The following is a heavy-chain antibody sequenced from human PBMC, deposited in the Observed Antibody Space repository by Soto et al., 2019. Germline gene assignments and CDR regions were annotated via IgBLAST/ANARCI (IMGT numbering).Heavy chain of an antibody. CDR2: IYHSGST. V-gene: IGHV4-39*07. Sequence: SETLSLTCTVSGGSISSSGYYWGWIRQPPGKGLEWIGSIYHSGSTYYNPSLKSRVTISVDTSKNQFSLKLSSVTAADTAVYYCARDSIPIYDFWSGYSSYYYGMDVWGQGTTVTVSS. D-gene: IGHD3-3*01. CDR1: GGSISSSGYY. CDR3: ARDSIPIYDFWSGYSSYYYGMDV. J-gene: IGHJ6*02.